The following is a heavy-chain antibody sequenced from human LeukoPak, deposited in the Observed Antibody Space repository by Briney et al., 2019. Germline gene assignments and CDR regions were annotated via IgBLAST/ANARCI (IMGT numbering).Heavy chain of an antibody. D-gene: IGHD5-24*01. J-gene: IGHJ5*01. CDR1: RFLLADYG. V-gene: IGHV3-49*04. CDR2: IRSKAYGGTA. Sequence: GGSLRLSCTGSRFLLADYGMSWVRQAPGKGLEWVGFIRSKAYGGTAQYAASVKGRFTISRDDSKSIVYLQMNSLKTEDTAVYYCTRDSCGYNPWWLDSWGQGTQVTVSS. CDR3: TRDSCGYNPWWLDS.